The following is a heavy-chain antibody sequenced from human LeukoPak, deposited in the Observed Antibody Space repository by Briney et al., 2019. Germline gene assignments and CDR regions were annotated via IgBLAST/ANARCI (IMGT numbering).Heavy chain of an antibody. CDR2: IYYSGST. CDR1: GGSMNSYY. V-gene: IGHV4-59*08. J-gene: IGHJ4*02. D-gene: IGHD3-9*01. Sequence: SETLSLTCSVSGGSMNSYYWSWIRQPPGKGLEWIRYIYYSGSTNYNPSLKSRVTISVDTSKNQFSLKLSSVTAADTAVYYCARHVWLQPFDYWGQGTLVTVSS. CDR3: ARHVWLQPFDY.